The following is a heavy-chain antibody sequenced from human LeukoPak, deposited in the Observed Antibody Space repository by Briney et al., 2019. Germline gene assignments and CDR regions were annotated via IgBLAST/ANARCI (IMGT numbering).Heavy chain of an antibody. CDR1: GGSISGSNW. CDR3: ARDSPAYCTNGNCYTWYFDL. CDR2: IHHSGNS. Sequence: SETLSLTCAVSGGSISGSNWWNWVRQPPGKGLEWIGEIHHSGNSNYNPSLKSRFNLSIDKSTKQVSLKMSSVTAAVTSMYYCARDSPAYCTNGNCYTWYFDLWGRGTLVTVSS. D-gene: IGHD2-8*01. V-gene: IGHV4/OR15-8*02. J-gene: IGHJ2*01.